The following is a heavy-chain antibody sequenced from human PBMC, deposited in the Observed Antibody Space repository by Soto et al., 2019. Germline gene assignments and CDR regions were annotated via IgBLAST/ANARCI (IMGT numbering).Heavy chain of an antibody. D-gene: IGHD6-6*01. Sequence: SETLSLTCTVSGGSISSSSYYRGWLRQPPGKGLEWIGEIYHSGSTNYNPSLKSRVTISVDKSKNQFSLKLSSVTAADTAVYYCARDASSSTPHNWFDPWGQGTLVTVSS. CDR3: ARDASSSTPHNWFDP. J-gene: IGHJ5*02. V-gene: IGHV4-39*07. CDR2: IYHSGST. CDR1: GGSISSSSYY.